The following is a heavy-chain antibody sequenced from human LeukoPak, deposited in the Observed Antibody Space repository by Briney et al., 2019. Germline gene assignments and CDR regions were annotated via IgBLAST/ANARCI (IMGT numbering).Heavy chain of an antibody. CDR3: AKDFSSSSWYGFSNWFDP. D-gene: IGHD6-13*01. Sequence: GGSLRLSCAASGFTFSSYGMHWVRQAPGKGLEWVAFIRYDGSNKYYADSVKGRFTISRDNSKNTLYLQMNSLRAEDTAVYYCAKDFSSSSWYGFSNWFDPWGQGTLVTVSS. J-gene: IGHJ5*02. CDR2: IRYDGSNK. CDR1: GFTFSSYG. V-gene: IGHV3-30*02.